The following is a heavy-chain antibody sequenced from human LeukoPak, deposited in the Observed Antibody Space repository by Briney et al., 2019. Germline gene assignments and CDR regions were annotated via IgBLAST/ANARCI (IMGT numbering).Heavy chain of an antibody. J-gene: IGHJ4*02. CDR2: IWYDGSKK. V-gene: IGHV3-33*01. CDR1: GFTFSSYG. D-gene: IGHD6-19*01. Sequence: GRSLRLSCAASGFTFSSYGMHWVRQAPGKGLEWVAVIWYDGSKKYYTDSVKGRFTISRDNSKNTLYLQLNSLRAEDTAMYYCARVSSSGWYVEYWGQGTLVAVSS. CDR3: ARVSSSGWYVEY.